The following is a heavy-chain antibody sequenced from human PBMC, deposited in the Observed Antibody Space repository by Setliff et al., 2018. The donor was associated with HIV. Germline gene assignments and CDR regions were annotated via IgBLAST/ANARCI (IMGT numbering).Heavy chain of an antibody. D-gene: IGHD2-21*01. CDR1: GFTFTSYA. Sequence: PGGSLRLSCAASGFTFTSYAMNWVSQAPGKGLEWVSGISGSGGGTYYADSVKGRFTISRDNSQNALYLQMDSLRAEDTAVYHCAKLREGHVYSQYDSWGHGTLVTVSS. CDR3: AKLREGHVYSQYDS. CDR2: ISGSGGGT. V-gene: IGHV3-23*01. J-gene: IGHJ5*01.